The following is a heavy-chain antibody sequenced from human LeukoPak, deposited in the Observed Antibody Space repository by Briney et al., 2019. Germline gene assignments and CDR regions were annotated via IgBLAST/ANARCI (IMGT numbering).Heavy chain of an antibody. CDR2: IYYSGST. CDR1: GGSISSGGYY. V-gene: IGHV4-31*03. J-gene: IGHJ4*02. D-gene: IGHD2-21*01. Sequence: PSETLSLTCTVSGGSISSGGYYWSWIRQHPGKGLEWIGYIYYSGSTYYNPSLKSRVTISVDTSKKQFSLKLSSVTAADTAVYYCARSIGRDYFDYWGQGTLVTVSS. CDR3: ARSIGRDYFDY.